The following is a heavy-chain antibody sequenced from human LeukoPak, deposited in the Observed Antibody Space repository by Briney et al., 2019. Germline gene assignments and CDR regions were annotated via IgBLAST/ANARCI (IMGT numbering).Heavy chain of an antibody. V-gene: IGHV3-23*01. D-gene: IGHD3-10*01. CDR3: ASIWFGEFPYYFDY. CDR1: GFTFSSYG. CDR2: ISGSGGST. J-gene: IGHJ4*02. Sequence: PGGSLRLSCAASGFTFSSYGMSWVRQAPGKGLEWVSAISGSGGSTYYADSVKGRFTISRDNSKNTLYLQMNSLRAEDTAVYYCASIWFGEFPYYFDYWGQGTLVTVSS.